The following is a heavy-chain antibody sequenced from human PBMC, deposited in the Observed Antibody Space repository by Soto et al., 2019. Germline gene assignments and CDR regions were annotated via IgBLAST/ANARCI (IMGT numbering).Heavy chain of an antibody. V-gene: IGHV3-30*18. CDR2: ISYDGSNK. D-gene: IGHD5-18*01. Sequence: GGSLRLSCAASGFTFSSYGMHWVRQAPGKGLEWVAVISYDGSNKYYADSVKGRFTISRDNSKNTLYLQMNSLRAEDTAVYYCAKALSDTAMAHWGQGTLVTVS. CDR1: GFTFSSYG. CDR3: AKALSDTAMAH. J-gene: IGHJ4*02.